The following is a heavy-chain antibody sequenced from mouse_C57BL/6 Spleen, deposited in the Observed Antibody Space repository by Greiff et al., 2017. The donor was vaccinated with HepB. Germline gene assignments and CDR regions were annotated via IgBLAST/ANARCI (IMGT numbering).Heavy chain of an antibody. V-gene: IGHV1-19*01. Sequence: VQLQQSGPVLVKPGASVKMSCKASGYTFTDYYMNWVKQSHGKSLEWIGVINPYNGGTSYTQKFKGKATLTVDKSSSTAYMELNSLTSEDSAVYYCARLAYGSSPRFDYWGQGTTLTVSS. J-gene: IGHJ2*01. D-gene: IGHD1-1*01. CDR1: GYTFTDYY. CDR3: ARLAYGSSPRFDY. CDR2: INPYNGGT.